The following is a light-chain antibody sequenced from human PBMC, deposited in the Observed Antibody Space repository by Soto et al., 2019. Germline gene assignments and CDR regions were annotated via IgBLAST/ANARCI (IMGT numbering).Light chain of an antibody. CDR3: QQYASSPYT. V-gene: IGKV3-20*01. CDR1: QTVTRNY. Sequence: IGFTLYPSTLSLSPGERATLSFRASQTVTRNYLAWHQQKPGQAPRLLIYGASRRATGIPDRFSGRESGTDFTLTITTLEPEDPAVYFCQQYASSPYTFGQGTKVDIK. CDR2: GAS. J-gene: IGKJ2*01.